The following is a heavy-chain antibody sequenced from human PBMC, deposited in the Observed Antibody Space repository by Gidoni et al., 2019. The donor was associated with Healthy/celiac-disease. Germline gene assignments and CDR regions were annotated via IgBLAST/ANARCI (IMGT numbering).Heavy chain of an antibody. Sequence: QVQLLESGGGLVNPGGSLRLSCAASGFPFSAHYMRWIRPAPGKGVEGVSYISSSSSYKNYADSVKGRFTISRDNAKNSLYLQMNSLRAEDTAVYYCAREVVVTAYYYYGMDVWGQGTTVTVSS. J-gene: IGHJ6*02. V-gene: IGHV3-11*05. CDR1: GFPFSAHY. CDR2: ISSSSSYK. D-gene: IGHD2-21*02. CDR3: AREVVVTAYYYYGMDV.